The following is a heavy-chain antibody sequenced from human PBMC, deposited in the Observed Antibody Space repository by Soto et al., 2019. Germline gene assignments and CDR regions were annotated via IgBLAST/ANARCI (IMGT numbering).Heavy chain of an antibody. D-gene: IGHD4-17*01. Sequence: GESLKISCEGSGFNFSKYKIGWVRQMPGKGLEWMGIINPGDSDTRYSPSFQGQVTISADKSISTAYLQWSTLKASDTATYYCATSYGDSHYYYYGMDVWGQGTTVTVSS. CDR1: GFNFSKYK. J-gene: IGHJ6*02. CDR2: INPGDSDT. CDR3: ATSYGDSHYYYYGMDV. V-gene: IGHV5-51*01.